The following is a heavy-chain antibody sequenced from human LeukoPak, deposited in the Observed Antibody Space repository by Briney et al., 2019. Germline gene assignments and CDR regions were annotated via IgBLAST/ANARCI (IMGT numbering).Heavy chain of an antibody. CDR1: GYSISSGYY. CDR3: ARGRTRRQLWFDY. D-gene: IGHD5-18*01. Sequence: SETLSLTCTVSGYSISSGYYWGWIRQPPGKGLEWIGGIYHSGSTYYNPSLKSRVTISVDTSKNQFSLKLSSVTAADTAVYYCARGRTRRQLWFDYWGQGTLVTVSS. J-gene: IGHJ4*02. CDR2: IYHSGST. V-gene: IGHV4-38-2*02.